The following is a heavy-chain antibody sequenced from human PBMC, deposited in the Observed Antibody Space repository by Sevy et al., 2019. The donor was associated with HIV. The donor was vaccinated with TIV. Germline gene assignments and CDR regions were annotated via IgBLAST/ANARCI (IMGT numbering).Heavy chain of an antibody. CDR3: ATTREYYEDNSGYLDY. CDR2: FDPEDGER. D-gene: IGHD3-16*01. CDR1: GKNLNDLP. J-gene: IGHJ4*02. Sequence: ASVKVSCKVSGKNLNDLPMHWVRQAPGKGLEWMGRFDPEDGERIYAQKFQGRVTMNEDTSRDTAYMELNSLRSEDTAMYYCATTREYYEDNSGYLDYWGQGILVTVSS. V-gene: IGHV1-24*01.